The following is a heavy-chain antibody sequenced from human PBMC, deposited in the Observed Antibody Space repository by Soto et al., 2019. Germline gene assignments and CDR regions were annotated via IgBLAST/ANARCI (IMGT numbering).Heavy chain of an antibody. CDR1: GFSFSKYK. CDR2: INPGDSDT. V-gene: IGHV5-51*01. J-gene: IGHJ6*02. D-gene: IGHD2-15*01. Sequence: GESLKISCEGSGFSFSKYKIGWVRQMPGKGLEWMGIINPGDSDTRYSPSFQGQVTISADKSISTAYLQWSTLKASDTATYYCATSYCYSYYYCDGMDVWGQGTTVPVSS. CDR3: ATSYCYSYYYCDGMDV.